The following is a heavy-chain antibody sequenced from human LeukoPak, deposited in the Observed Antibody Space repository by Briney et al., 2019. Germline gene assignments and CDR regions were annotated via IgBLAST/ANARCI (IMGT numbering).Heavy chain of an antibody. CDR2: INHSGST. CDR1: GGSFSGYY. V-gene: IGHV4-34*01. CDR3: ARGQWLARNWFDP. J-gene: IGHJ5*02. D-gene: IGHD6-19*01. Sequence: PSETLSLTCAVYGGSFSGYYWSWIRQPPGKGLEWIGEINHSGSTNYNPSLKSRVTISVDTSKNQFSLKLSSVTAADTAVYYRARGQWLARNWFDPWGQGTLVTVSS.